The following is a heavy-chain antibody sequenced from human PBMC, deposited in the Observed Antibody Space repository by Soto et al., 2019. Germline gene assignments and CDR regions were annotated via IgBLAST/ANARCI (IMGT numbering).Heavy chain of an antibody. V-gene: IGHV4-30-4*01. CDR2: IYYSGST. CDR1: GGSISSGDYY. D-gene: IGHD3-22*01. CDR3: ARDQSESTGYYDSSGFVGFDY. Sequence: QVQLQESGPGLVKPSQTLSLTCTVSGGSISSGDYYWSWIRQPPGKGLEWIGYIYYSGSTYYNPSLKSRVTISVDTSKNQFSLKLSSVTAADTAVYYCARDQSESTGYYDSSGFVGFDYWGQGTLVTVSS. J-gene: IGHJ4*02.